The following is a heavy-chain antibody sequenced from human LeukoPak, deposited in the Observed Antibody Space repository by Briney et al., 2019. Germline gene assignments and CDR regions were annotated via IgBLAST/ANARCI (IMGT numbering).Heavy chain of an antibody. CDR1: GGSFSGYY. Sequence: PSETLSFTCAVYGGSFSGYYWSWIRQPPGKGLEWIGEINHSGSTNYNPSLKSRVTISVDTSKNQFSLKLRSVTAADTAVYYCARGPKPKSITMVRGVNFQRTKNWFDPWGQGILATVSS. CDR3: ARGPKPKSITMVRGVNFQRTKNWFDP. J-gene: IGHJ5*02. D-gene: IGHD3-10*01. V-gene: IGHV4-34*01. CDR2: INHSGST.